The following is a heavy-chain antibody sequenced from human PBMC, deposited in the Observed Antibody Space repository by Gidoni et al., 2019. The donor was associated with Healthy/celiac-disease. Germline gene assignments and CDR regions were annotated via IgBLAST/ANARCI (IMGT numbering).Heavy chain of an antibody. CDR3: ARDARDSSGYWALPGFDY. CDR2: ISSSSSTI. CDR1: GFTFSSYS. D-gene: IGHD3-22*01. J-gene: IGHJ4*02. Sequence: EVQLVESGGGLVQPGGSLRLSCAASGFTFSSYSLNWVRQAPGKGLEWVSYISSSSSTIYYADSVKGRFTISRDNAKNSLYLQMNSLRDEDTAVYYCARDARDSSGYWALPGFDYWGQGTLVTVSS. V-gene: IGHV3-48*02.